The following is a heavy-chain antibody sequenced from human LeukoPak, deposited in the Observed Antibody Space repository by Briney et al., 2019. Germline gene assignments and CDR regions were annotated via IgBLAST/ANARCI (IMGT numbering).Heavy chain of an antibody. J-gene: IGHJ3*02. V-gene: IGHV3-20*04. CDR2: INWNGRNV. D-gene: IGHD3-22*01. CDR1: GFTFDDYG. CDR3: ARVRKQYYYDSSRQRDASDI. Sequence: GGSLRLSCATSGFTFDDYGMNWIRQAPGKGLEWVSNINWNGRNVDYADSVKGRFTISRDKAKNSLHLQMNSLRAEDTAVYYCARVRKQYYYDSSRQRDASDIWGQGTMVIVSS.